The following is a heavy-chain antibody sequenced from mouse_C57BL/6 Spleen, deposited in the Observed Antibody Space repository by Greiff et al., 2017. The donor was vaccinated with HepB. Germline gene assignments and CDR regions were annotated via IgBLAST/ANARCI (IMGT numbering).Heavy chain of an antibody. D-gene: IGHD2-12*01. J-gene: IGHJ2*01. CDR3: AKAYYRHKDYFDY. CDR1: GYTFTSYW. Sequence: QVQLQQPGAELVKPGASVKLSCKASGYTFTSYWMHWVKQRPGQGLEWIGMIHPNSGSTNYNEKFKSKATLTVDKSSSTAYMQLSSLPSEDSAVYYSAKAYYRHKDYFDYWGQGTTLTVSS. CDR2: IHPNSGST. V-gene: IGHV1-64*01.